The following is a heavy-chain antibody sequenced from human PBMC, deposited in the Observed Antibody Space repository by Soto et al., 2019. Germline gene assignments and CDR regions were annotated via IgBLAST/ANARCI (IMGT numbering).Heavy chain of an antibody. D-gene: IGHD5-12*01. CDR1: GYSFTSYW. Sequence: GESLKISCKASGYSFTSYWIAWVRQMPGKGLEWMGIIHPSDSHTIFSPSFQGQVTISADKSLTTVYLQWSSLRASDTAIYYCARVLRSGYLAKFYYDMDVWGQGTKVTVSS. V-gene: IGHV5-51*01. J-gene: IGHJ6*02. CDR2: IHPSDSHT. CDR3: ARVLRSGYLAKFYYDMDV.